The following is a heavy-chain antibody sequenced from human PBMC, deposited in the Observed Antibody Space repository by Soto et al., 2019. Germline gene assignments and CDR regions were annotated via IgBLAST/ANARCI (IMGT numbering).Heavy chain of an antibody. CDR3: ARDGPPPYCGGDCYPYNWFDP. D-gene: IGHD2-21*02. V-gene: IGHV1-2*02. CDR1: GYTFTGYY. J-gene: IGHJ5*02. Sequence: ASVKVSCKASGYTFTGYYMHCVRQAPGQGLEWMGWINPNSGGTNYAQKFQGRVTMTRDTSISTAYMELSRLRSDDTAVYYCARDGPPPYCGGDCYPYNWFDPWGQGTLVTVSS. CDR2: INPNSGGT.